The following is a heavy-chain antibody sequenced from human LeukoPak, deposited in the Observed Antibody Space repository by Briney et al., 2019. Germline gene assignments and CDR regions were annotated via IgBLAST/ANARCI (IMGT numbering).Heavy chain of an antibody. V-gene: IGHV4-39*07. CDR1: GGSISSSSYY. CDR2: IYYSGST. J-gene: IGHJ4*02. Sequence: SETLSLTCTVSGGSISSSSYYWGWIRQPPGKGLEWIGSIYYSGSTYYNPSLKSRVTISVDTSKNQFSLKLSSVTAADTAVYYCARDAGKITIFGVVPVYYFDYWGQGTLVTVSS. D-gene: IGHD3-3*01. CDR3: ARDAGKITIFGVVPVYYFDY.